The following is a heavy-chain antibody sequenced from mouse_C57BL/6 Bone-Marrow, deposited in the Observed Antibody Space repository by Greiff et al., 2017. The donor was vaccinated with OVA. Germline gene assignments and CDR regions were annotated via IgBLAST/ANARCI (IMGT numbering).Heavy chain of an antibody. V-gene: IGHV2-2*01. Sequence: VQRVESGPGLVQPSQSLSITCTVSGFSLTSYGVHWVRQSPGKGLEWLGVIWSGGSTDYNAAFISRLSISKDNSKSQVFFKMNSLQADDTAIYYCARIDYGAYWGQGTLVTVSA. CDR3: ARIDYGAY. J-gene: IGHJ3*01. CDR1: GFSLTSYG. D-gene: IGHD2-4*01. CDR2: IWSGGST.